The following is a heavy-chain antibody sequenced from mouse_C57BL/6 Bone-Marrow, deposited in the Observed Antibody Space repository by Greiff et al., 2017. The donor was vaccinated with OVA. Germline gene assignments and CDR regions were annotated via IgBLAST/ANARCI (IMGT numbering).Heavy chain of an antibody. CDR1: GFNIKDDY. CDR2: IDPENGDT. CDR3: TSLYYGSSYVGY. D-gene: IGHD1-1*01. J-gene: IGHJ2*01. V-gene: IGHV14-4*01. Sequence: EVQLQQSGAELVRPGASVKLSCTASGFNIKDDYMHWVKQRPEQGLEWIGWIDPENGDTEYASKFQGKATITADTSSNTAYLQLSSLTSEDTAVYYCTSLYYGSSYVGYWGQGTTLTVSS.